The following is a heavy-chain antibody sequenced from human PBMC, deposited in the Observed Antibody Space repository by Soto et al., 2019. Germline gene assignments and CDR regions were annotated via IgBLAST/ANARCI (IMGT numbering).Heavy chain of an antibody. J-gene: IGHJ3*02. CDR1: GFTFSSYS. Sequence: EVQLVESGGGLVKPGGSLRLSCAASGFTFSSYSMNWVRQAPGKGLEWVSSISSSSSYIYYADSVKGRFTISRDNAKNSLYLQMNSLRAEDTAVYYCARDDRYGDYAGEAFDIWGQGTMVTVSS. CDR2: ISSSSSYI. V-gene: IGHV3-21*01. CDR3: ARDDRYGDYAGEAFDI. D-gene: IGHD4-17*01.